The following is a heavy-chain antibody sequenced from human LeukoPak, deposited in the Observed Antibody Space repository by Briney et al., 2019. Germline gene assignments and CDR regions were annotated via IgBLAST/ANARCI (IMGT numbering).Heavy chain of an antibody. V-gene: IGHV3-7*01. Sequence: GGSLRLSCAASGFTFSSHWMSWVRQAPGKGLEWVANIKQDGSEKYYVDSVKGRFTISRDNAKNSLYLQMNSLRAEDTAVYYCARDQYSSSSAEDYWGQGTLVTVSS. D-gene: IGHD6-6*01. CDR2: IKQDGSEK. CDR1: GFTFSSHW. J-gene: IGHJ4*02. CDR3: ARDQYSSSSAEDY.